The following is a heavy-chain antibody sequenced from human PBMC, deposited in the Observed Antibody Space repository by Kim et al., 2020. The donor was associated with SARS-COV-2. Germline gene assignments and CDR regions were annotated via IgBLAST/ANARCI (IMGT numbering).Heavy chain of an antibody. CDR2: ISAYNGNT. D-gene: IGHD2-15*01. Sequence: ASVKVSCKASGYTFTSYGISWVRPAPGQGLEWMGWISAYNGNTNYAQKLQGRVTMTTDTSTSTAYMELRSLRSDDTAVYYCARDRIYCSGGSCYSNYYYYYGMDVWGQGTTVTVSS. CDR3: ARDRIYCSGGSCYSNYYYYYGMDV. CDR1: GYTFTSYG. J-gene: IGHJ6*02. V-gene: IGHV1-18*01.